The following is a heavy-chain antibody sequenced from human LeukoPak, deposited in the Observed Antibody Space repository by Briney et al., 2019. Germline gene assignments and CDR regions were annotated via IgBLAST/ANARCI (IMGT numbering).Heavy chain of an antibody. Sequence: GGSLRLSCAASGFTFSSYGLHWVRQAPGKGLEWVAVIWYDGSNEYYADSVEGRFTISRDDSKNTLYLQMNSLRAEDTAVYYCARAGNFDSGGYYYGIDYWGQGTLVTVSS. V-gene: IGHV3-33*08. J-gene: IGHJ4*02. CDR2: IWYDGSNE. CDR1: GFTFSSYG. CDR3: ARAGNFDSGGYYYGIDY. D-gene: IGHD3-22*01.